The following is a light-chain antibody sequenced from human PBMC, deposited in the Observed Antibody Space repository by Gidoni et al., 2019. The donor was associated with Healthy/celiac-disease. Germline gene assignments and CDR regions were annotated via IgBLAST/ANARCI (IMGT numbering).Light chain of an antibody. V-gene: IGLV2-14*01. Sequence: QSALTQPASVSRSPGQSITISCTGTSSDVGGYNYVSWYQQHPGKAPKLMIYEVSHRPSGVSNRFSGSKSGNTASLTISGFQAEDEADYYCSSYTSSSPYVFGTGTKVTVL. J-gene: IGLJ1*01. CDR2: EVS. CDR3: SSYTSSSPYV. CDR1: SSDVGGYNY.